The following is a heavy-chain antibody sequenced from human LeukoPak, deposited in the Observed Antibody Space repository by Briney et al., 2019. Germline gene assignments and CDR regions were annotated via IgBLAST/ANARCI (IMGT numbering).Heavy chain of an antibody. CDR3: AKGMIGEYIDY. CDR2: ISSSSSTI. V-gene: IGHV3-48*01. D-gene: IGHD3-10*02. J-gene: IGHJ4*02. CDR1: GFTFSSYG. Sequence: GGSLRLSCAASGFTFSSYGMNWVRQAPGKGLEWVSYISSSSSTIYYADSVKGRFTISRDNAKNSLYLQMNSLRAEDTAVYYCAKGMIGEYIDYWGQGTLVTVSS.